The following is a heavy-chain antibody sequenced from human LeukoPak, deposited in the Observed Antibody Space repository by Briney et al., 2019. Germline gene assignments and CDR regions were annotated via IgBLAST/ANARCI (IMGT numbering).Heavy chain of an antibody. CDR2: INPNSGGT. V-gene: IGHV1-2*06. CDR3: ARDFRLTVRGVILDY. J-gene: IGHJ4*02. CDR1: GYTFTGYY. Sequence: ASVKVSCKASGYTFTGYYMHWVRQAPGQGLEWMGRINPNSGGTNYAQKLQGRVTMTTDTSTSTAYMELRSLRSDDTAVYYCARDFRLTVRGVILDYWGQGTLVTVSS. D-gene: IGHD3-10*01.